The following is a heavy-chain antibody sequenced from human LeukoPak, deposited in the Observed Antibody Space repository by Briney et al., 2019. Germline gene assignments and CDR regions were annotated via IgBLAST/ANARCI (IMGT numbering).Heavy chain of an antibody. Sequence: ASVKVSCKASGYTFTSYYMHWVRQAPGQGLEWMGWINPNSGGTIYAQKFQGRATMTRDTSFSTAYMELSSLRSDDTAVYYCARGPYYDSSDYYLNWFDPWGQGTLVTVSS. V-gene: IGHV1-2*02. D-gene: IGHD3-22*01. CDR3: ARGPYYDSSDYYLNWFDP. CDR2: INPNSGGT. CDR1: GYTFTSYY. J-gene: IGHJ5*02.